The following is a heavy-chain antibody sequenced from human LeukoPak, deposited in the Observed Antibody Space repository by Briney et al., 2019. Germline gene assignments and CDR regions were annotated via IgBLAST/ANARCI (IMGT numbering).Heavy chain of an antibody. V-gene: IGHV3-23*01. D-gene: IGHD3-22*01. Sequence: GGSLRLSCAASGFTFSSYAMSWVHQAPGKGLEWVSAISGSGGSTYYADSVKGRFTISRDNSKNTLYLQMNSLRAEDTAVYYCAKAFYSTYYYDSSGYYLDYWGQGTLVTVSS. J-gene: IGHJ4*02. CDR2: ISGSGGST. CDR1: GFTFSSYA. CDR3: AKAFYSTYYYDSSGYYLDY.